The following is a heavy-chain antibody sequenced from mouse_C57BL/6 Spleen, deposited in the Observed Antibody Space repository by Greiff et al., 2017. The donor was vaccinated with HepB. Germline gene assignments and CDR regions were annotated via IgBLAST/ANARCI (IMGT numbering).Heavy chain of an antibody. CDR3: AISRYYAMDY. CDR1: GYTFTSYW. CDR2: IDPNSGGT. Sequence: QVQLQQPGAELVKPGASVKLSCKASGYTFTSYWMHWVKQRPGRGLEWIGRIDPNSGGTKYNEKFKSKATLTVDKPSSTAYMLLSSLTSADSAVYYCAISRYYAMDYWGQGTSVTVSS. J-gene: IGHJ4*01. V-gene: IGHV1-72*01.